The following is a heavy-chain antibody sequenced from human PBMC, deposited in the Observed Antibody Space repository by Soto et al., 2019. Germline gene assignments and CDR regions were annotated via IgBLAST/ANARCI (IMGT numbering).Heavy chain of an antibody. J-gene: IGHJ6*02. CDR1: GGTFSSYA. V-gene: IGHV1-18*01. CDR2: ISAYNGNT. CDR3: ARGPDYDILTGYYMAYYYGMDV. Sequence: ASVKVSCKASGGTFSSYAISWVRQAPGQGLEWMGWISAYNGNTNYAQKLQGRVTMTTDTSTSTAYMELRSLRSDDTAVYYCARGPDYDILTGYYMAYYYGMDVWGQGTTVTVSS. D-gene: IGHD3-9*01.